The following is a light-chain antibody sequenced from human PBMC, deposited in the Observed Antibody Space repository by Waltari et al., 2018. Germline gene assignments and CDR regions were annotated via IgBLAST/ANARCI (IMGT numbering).Light chain of an antibody. Sequence: IVLTQSPGTLSLSPGDRATLSCRASQSVGRYLAWYQQKPGQAPRLLIYDASTRATGIPDRFSGSGSGTDFSLTISRLESEDFAVYYCQKYVNLPATFGQGTKVEIK. CDR2: DAS. J-gene: IGKJ1*01. CDR3: QKYVNLPAT. V-gene: IGKV3-20*01. CDR1: QSVGRY.